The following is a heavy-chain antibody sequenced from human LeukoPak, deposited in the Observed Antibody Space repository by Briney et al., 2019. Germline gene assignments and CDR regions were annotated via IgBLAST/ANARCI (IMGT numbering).Heavy chain of an antibody. Sequence: GGSLRLSCAASGFTFSSYSMNWVRQAPGKGLEWVSSISSSSSYIYYADSVKGRFTISRDNAKDSLYLQMNSLRAEDTAVYYCARHPQLQNYYDSSVYAFDIWGQGTMVTVSS. J-gene: IGHJ3*02. CDR2: ISSSSSYI. CDR3: ARHPQLQNYYDSSVYAFDI. D-gene: IGHD3-22*01. CDR1: GFTFSSYS. V-gene: IGHV3-21*01.